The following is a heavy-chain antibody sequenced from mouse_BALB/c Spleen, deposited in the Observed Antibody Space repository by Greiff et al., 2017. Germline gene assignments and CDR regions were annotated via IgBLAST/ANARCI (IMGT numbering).Heavy chain of an antibody. D-gene: IGHD2-2*01. CDR1: GYTFTSYW. V-gene: IGHV1-7*01. Sequence: VQRVESGAELAKPGASVKMSCKASGYTFTSYWMHWVKQRPGQGLEWIGYINPSTGYTEYNQKFKDKATLTADKSSSTAYMQLSSLTSEDSAVYYCARAYGYDRAWFAYWGQGTLVTVSA. CDR3: ARAYGYDRAWFAY. CDR2: INPSTGYT. J-gene: IGHJ3*01.